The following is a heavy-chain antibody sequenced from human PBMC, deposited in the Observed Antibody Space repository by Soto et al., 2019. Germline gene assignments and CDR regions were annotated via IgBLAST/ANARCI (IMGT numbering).Heavy chain of an antibody. Sequence: TLSLTCTVSGCSLRGYSWSLIRQSPGKALEWLALIYWDDDKPYNPSLRSRLSITEDSSKNQVVLTMTNMDPVDTATYYCAHSTRGHYEVFLDYWGQGILVTVSS. CDR1: GCSLRGYSWS. V-gene: IGHV2-5*08. CDR2: IYWDDDK. CDR3: AHSTRGHYEVFLDY. J-gene: IGHJ4*02. D-gene: IGHD4-17*01.